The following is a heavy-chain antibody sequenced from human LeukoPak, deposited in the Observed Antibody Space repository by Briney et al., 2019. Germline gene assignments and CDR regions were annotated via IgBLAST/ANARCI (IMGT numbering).Heavy chain of an antibody. CDR2: IYYSGST. CDR1: GGSISSYY. V-gene: IGHV4-59*08. CDR3: ASQLFNSGFDP. Sequence: SETLSLTCTVSGGSISSYYWSWIRQPPGKGLEWIGYIYYSGSTNYNPSLKSRDTISVDTSKNQFSLKLSSVTAADTAVYYCASQLFNSGFDPWGQGTLVTVSS. D-gene: IGHD4-23*01. J-gene: IGHJ5*02.